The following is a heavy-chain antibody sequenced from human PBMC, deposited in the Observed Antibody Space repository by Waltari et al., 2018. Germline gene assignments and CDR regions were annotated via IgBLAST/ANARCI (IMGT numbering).Heavy chain of an antibody. Sequence: QVQLVQSGAEVKKPGASVKVSCKASGYTFTSYDINWVRQATGHGLEWMGWMNPNSGNTGYAQKFQGRVTMTRNTSISTAYMELSSLRSEDTAVYYCARGLYCSSTSCYQTAEYFQHWGQGTLVTVSS. V-gene: IGHV1-8*01. J-gene: IGHJ1*01. D-gene: IGHD2-2*01. CDR1: GYTFTSYD. CDR2: MNPNSGNT. CDR3: ARGLYCSSTSCYQTAEYFQH.